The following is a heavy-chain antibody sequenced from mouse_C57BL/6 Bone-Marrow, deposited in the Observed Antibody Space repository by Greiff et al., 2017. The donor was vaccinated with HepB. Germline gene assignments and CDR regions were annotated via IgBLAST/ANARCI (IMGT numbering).Heavy chain of an antibody. CDR2: IRNKANGYTT. CDR3: ARSSYYYGSSPPFAY. CDR1: GFTFTDYY. D-gene: IGHD1-1*01. Sequence: EVMLVESGGGLVQPGGSLSLSCAASGFTFTDYYMSWVRQPPGKALEWLGFIRNKANGYTTEYSASVKGRFTISRDNSQSILYLQMNALRAEDSATYYCARSSYYYGSSPPFAYWGQGTLVTVSA. J-gene: IGHJ3*01. V-gene: IGHV7-3*01.